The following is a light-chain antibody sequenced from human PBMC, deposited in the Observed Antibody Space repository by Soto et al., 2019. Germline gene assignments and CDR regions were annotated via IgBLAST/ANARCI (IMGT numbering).Light chain of an antibody. V-gene: IGLV2-14*01. Sequence: SALTQPASVSGSPGQSITISCTATSTDVGTFDYVAWYQQYPGKAPKLIIYEVINRPSGVSNRFSGSKSANTASLIISGLEAEDEADYYCSSYTTSASLLFGGGTKLTVL. CDR3: SSYTTSASLL. CDR2: EVI. CDR1: STDVGTFDY. J-gene: IGLJ2*01.